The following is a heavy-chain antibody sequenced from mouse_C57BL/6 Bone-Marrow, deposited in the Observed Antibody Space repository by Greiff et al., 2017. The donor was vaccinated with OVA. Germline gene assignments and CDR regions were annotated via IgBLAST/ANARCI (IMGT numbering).Heavy chain of an antibody. CDR3: TRAYGNYWYFDV. J-gene: IGHJ1*03. D-gene: IGHD2-1*01. CDR1: GFTFSDAW. CDR2: IRNKANNHAT. Sequence: EVQLVESGGGLVQPGGSMKLSCAASGFTFSDAWMDWVRQSPEKGLEWVAEIRNKANNHATYYAESVKGRFTISRDDSKSSVYLQMNSLRAEDTGIYYCTRAYGNYWYFDVWGTGTTVTVSS. V-gene: IGHV6-6*01.